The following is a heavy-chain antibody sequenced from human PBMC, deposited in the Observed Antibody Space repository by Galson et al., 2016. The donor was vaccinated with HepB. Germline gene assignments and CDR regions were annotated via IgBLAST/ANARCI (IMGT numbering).Heavy chain of an antibody. D-gene: IGHD1/OR15-1a*01. Sequence: CAISGDSVSSNSAAWNWIRQSPSRGLEWLGRTYYRSKWYNDYAVSVKSRIIVNPDTSKNQFSLQLNSVTPEDTAVYYCVEQRKGAPYGMDVWVQGTTVTVSS. V-gene: IGHV6-1*01. CDR1: GDSVSSNSAA. J-gene: IGHJ6*02. CDR2: TYYRSKWYN. CDR3: VEQRKGAPYGMDV.